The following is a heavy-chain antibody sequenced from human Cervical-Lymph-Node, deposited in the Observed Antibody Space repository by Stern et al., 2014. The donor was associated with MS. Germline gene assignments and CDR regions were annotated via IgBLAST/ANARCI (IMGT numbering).Heavy chain of an antibody. CDR3: ARDRHYDFWSGYPYYYYYGMDV. D-gene: IGHD3-3*01. V-gene: IGHV1-46*01. Sequence: MQLVESGAEVKKPGASVKVSCKASGYTFTSYYMHWVRQAPGQGLEWMGIINPSGGSTSYAQKFQGRVTMTRDTSTSTVYMELSSLRSEDTAVYYCARDRHYDFWSGYPYYYYYGMDVWGQGTTVTVSS. CDR2: INPSGGST. CDR1: GYTFTSYY. J-gene: IGHJ6*02.